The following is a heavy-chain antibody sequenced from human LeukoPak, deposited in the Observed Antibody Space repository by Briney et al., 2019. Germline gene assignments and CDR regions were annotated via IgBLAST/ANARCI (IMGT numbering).Heavy chain of an antibody. CDR1: GYSISSGYY. D-gene: IGHD5-12*01. Sequence: SETLSLTCTVSGYSISSGYYWGWTRQPPGKGLEWIGSIYHSGSTYYNPSLKSRVTISVDKSKNQLSLKLSSVTAADTAVYYCARDQERGYSWFDPWGQGTLVTVSS. V-gene: IGHV4-38-2*02. J-gene: IGHJ5*02. CDR2: IYHSGST. CDR3: ARDQERGYSWFDP.